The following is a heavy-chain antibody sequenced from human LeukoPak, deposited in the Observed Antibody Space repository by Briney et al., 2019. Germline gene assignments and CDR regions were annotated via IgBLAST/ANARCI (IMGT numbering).Heavy chain of an antibody. CDR3: AKGTRPIDSGYDPYYFDY. D-gene: IGHD5-12*01. CDR1: GFTFSSYG. V-gene: IGHV3-23*01. Sequence: GGTLRLSCAASGFTFSSYGMSWVRQAPGKGLEWVSAISGSGGSTYYADSVRGRLTISRDNSKNTLYLQMNSLRAEDTAVYYCAKGTRPIDSGYDPYYFDYWGQGTLVTVSS. J-gene: IGHJ4*02. CDR2: ISGSGGST.